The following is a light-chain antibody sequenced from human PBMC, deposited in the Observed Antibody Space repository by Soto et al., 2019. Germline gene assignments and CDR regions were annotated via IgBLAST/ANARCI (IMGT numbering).Light chain of an antibody. V-gene: IGKV1-5*01. CDR2: DAS. CDR1: QSISSW. Sequence: DIQMTQSPSTLSASVGDRVTITCRASQSISSWLAWYQQKPGQDPKLLIYDASSLESGVPSRFSGSGSGTEFTLTTNSLQTDDFATYDCQQYNSYSRTFGQGTKVEIK. CDR3: QQYNSYSRT. J-gene: IGKJ1*01.